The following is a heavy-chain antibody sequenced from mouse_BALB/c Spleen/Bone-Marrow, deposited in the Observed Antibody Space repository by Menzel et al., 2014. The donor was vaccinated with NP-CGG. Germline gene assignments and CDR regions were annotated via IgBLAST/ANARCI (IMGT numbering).Heavy chain of an antibody. V-gene: IGHV1-77*01. CDR2: IFPGNGST. CDR3: ARSNSISTATDY. Sequence: QVQLQQSGAELVKPGASVKLSCKASGYTFTNYDINWVRQRPEQGLEWIGWIFPGNGSTNYNGKFKGKATLTTDKSSSTAYMQLSRLTSEDSAVYFCARSNSISTATDYWGQGTTLTVSS. CDR1: GYTFTNYD. D-gene: IGHD1-2*01. J-gene: IGHJ2*01.